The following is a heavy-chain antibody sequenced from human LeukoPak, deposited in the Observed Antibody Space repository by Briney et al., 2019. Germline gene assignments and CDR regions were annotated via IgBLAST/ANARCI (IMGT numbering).Heavy chain of an antibody. CDR3: ARNFDS. CDR1: GLTFTYSD. V-gene: IGHV3-69-1*02. CDR2: ITRRSSNL. J-gene: IGHJ4*02. Sequence: GESLRLSCVAAGLTFTYSDFNWIRQAPGKGLEWLSTITRRSSNLYYADSVKGRFTTSRDDAKDSVYLQMENLRVEDTAIYYCARNFDSWGQGTLVTVSS.